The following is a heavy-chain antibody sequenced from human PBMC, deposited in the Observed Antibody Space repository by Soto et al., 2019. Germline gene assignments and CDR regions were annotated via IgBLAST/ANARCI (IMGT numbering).Heavy chain of an antibody. Sequence: GGSLRLSCAASGFTFSNAWMSWVRQAPGKGLEWVGRIKSKADGGTTDYAAPVKGRFTISGEDSKNTLYLQMNSLKTADTAVYYCTTTSLLCGAFDVWGPGTMVTVSS. CDR1: GFTFSNAW. CDR2: IKSKADGGTT. D-gene: IGHD2-2*01. V-gene: IGHV3-15*01. J-gene: IGHJ3*01. CDR3: TTTSLLCGAFDV.